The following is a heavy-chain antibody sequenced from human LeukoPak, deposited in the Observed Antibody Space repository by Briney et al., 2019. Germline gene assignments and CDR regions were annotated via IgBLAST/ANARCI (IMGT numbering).Heavy chain of an antibody. J-gene: IGHJ4*02. Sequence: GGSLRLSCAASGFTVSRKYMSWVRQAPGKGLEWVSVIYSGGDTYYADSVKGRFTISRDNSKNTLYLQMNSLRAEDTAVYYCASRPNGEYPYFDYWGQGTLVTVSS. CDR3: ASRPNGEYPYFDY. D-gene: IGHD4-17*01. V-gene: IGHV3-66*01. CDR1: GFTVSRKY. CDR2: IYSGGDT.